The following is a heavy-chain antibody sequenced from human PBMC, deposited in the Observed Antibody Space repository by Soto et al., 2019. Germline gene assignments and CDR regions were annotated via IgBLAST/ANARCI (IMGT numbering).Heavy chain of an antibody. V-gene: IGHV3-30-3*01. CDR2: ISYDGSNK. CDR3: ARDSIVWFSTPDFGYYYGMDV. Sequence: PGGSLRLSCAASGFTFSSYAMHWVRQAPGKGLEWVAVISYDGSNKYYADSVKGRFTISRDNSKNTLYLQMNSLRAEDTAVYYCARDSIVWFSTPDFGYYYGMDVWGQGTTVTVSS. D-gene: IGHD1-26*01. J-gene: IGHJ6*02. CDR1: GFTFSSYA.